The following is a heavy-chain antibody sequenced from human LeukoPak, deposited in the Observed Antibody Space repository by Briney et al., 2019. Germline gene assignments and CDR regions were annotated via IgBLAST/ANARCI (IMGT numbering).Heavy chain of an antibody. Sequence: SQTLSHTCTVCGGSISSGDYYWSWIRQPPGKGLEWIGYIYYSGSTYYNPSLKSRVTISVDTSKNQFSLKLSSVTAADTAVYYCARDLRVVVAATPLGAFELWGRATMVSVSS. V-gene: IGHV4-30-4*01. CDR2: IYYSGST. J-gene: IGHJ3*01. D-gene: IGHD2-15*01. CDR3: ARDLRVVVAATPLGAFEL. CDR1: GGSISSGDYY.